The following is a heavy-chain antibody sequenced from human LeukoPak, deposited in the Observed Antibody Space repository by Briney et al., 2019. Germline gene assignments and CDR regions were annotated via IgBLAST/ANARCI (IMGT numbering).Heavy chain of an antibody. CDR1: GFTFDDYA. D-gene: IGHD3-22*01. CDR3: AKVVSYDSSGYVDY. Sequence: PGGSLRLSCAASGFTFDDYAMHWVRQAPGKGLEWVSGISWNSGSIGYADSVKGRFTISRDNAKNSLYLQMNSLRAEDTALYYCAKVVSYDSSGYVDYWGQGTLVTVSS. V-gene: IGHV3-9*01. CDR2: ISWNSGSI. J-gene: IGHJ4*02.